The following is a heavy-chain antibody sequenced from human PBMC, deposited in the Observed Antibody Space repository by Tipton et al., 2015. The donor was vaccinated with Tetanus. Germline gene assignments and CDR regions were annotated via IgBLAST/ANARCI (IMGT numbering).Heavy chain of an antibody. J-gene: IGHJ5*01. D-gene: IGHD1-26*01. CDR3: AKVRGRLRYSFDS. Sequence: SLRLSCSASGFIFSNYWMSWVRQAPGKGLEWVSSISGSSNYINYADSVKGRFTISRANARNSLYLQMNNLRAEDTAVYYCAKVRGRLRYSFDSWGQGTLVTVSS. CDR2: ISGSSNYI. CDR1: GFIFSNYW. V-gene: IGHV3-21*04.